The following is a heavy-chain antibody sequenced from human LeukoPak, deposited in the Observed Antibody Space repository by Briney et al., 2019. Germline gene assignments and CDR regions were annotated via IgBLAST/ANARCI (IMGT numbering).Heavy chain of an antibody. D-gene: IGHD3-22*01. V-gene: IGHV3-21*01. J-gene: IGHJ4*02. CDR2: ISSSSSYI. Sequence: GGSLRLSCAASGFTFSSYSMNWVRQAPGKGLEWVSSISSSSSYIYYADSVKGRFTISRDNAKNSLYLQMNSLRAEDTAVYYCARDAGTDYYDSSGQFDYWGQGTLVTVPS. CDR3: ARDAGTDYYDSSGQFDY. CDR1: GFTFSSYS.